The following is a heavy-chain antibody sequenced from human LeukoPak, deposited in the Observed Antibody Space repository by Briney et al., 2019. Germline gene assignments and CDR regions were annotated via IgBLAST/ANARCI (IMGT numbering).Heavy chain of an antibody. J-gene: IGHJ6*02. CDR1: GFTFSGSA. Sequence: GGSLRLSCAASGFTFSGSAMHWVRQAAGKGLEWVGRIRSKANSYATAYAASVKGRFTISRDDSKNTAYLQMNSLKTEDTAVYYCTTSGSYTTYGMDVWGQGTTVTVSS. V-gene: IGHV3-73*01. CDR3: TTSGSYTTYGMDV. D-gene: IGHD1-26*01. CDR2: IRSKANSYAT.